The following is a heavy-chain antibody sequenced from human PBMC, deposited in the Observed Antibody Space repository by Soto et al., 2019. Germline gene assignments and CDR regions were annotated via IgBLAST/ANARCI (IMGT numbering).Heavy chain of an antibody. CDR1: GGSFSGYY. CDR2: INHSGST. V-gene: IGHV4-34*01. D-gene: IGHD4-4*01. Sequence: PSETLSLTCAVYGGSFSGYYWSWIRQPPGKGLEWIGGINHSGSTNYNPSLKSRVTISVDTSKNQFSLKLSSVTAADTAVYYCARLPNPTVTGPSGLFRSTYYFDYWGQGTLVTVSS. J-gene: IGHJ4*02. CDR3: ARLPNPTVTGPSGLFRSTYYFDY.